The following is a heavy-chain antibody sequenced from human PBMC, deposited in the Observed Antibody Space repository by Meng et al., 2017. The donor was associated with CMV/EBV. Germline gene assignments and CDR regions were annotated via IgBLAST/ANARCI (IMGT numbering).Heavy chain of an antibody. Sequence: GPTHGTPTKTSTLTCPFSGFSLSTSGVGVGWIRPPPGKALEWLALIYWDDDKRYSPSLKSRLTITKDTSKNQVVLTMTNMDPVDTATYYCARLYDSSGYYLGYFDYWGQGTLVTVSS. CDR3: ARLYDSSGYYLGYFDY. V-gene: IGHV2-5*02. D-gene: IGHD3-22*01. J-gene: IGHJ4*02. CDR1: GFSLSTSGVG. CDR2: IYWDDDK.